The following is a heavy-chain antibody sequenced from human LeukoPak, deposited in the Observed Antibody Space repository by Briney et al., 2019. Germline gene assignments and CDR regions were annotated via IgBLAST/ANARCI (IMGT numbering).Heavy chain of an antibody. J-gene: IGHJ4*02. CDR1: GISLSNYG. V-gene: IGHV3-23*01. CDR2: ISGSGGST. D-gene: IGHD3-22*01. CDR3: AKRGVVIRVILVGFHKEAYYFDS. Sequence: GGSLRLSCAVSGISLSNYGMSWVRQAPGKGLEWVAGISGSGGSTNYADSVKGRFTISRDNPKNTLYLQMNRLRAEDTAVYFCAKRGVVIRVILVGFHKEAYYFDSWGQGALVTVSS.